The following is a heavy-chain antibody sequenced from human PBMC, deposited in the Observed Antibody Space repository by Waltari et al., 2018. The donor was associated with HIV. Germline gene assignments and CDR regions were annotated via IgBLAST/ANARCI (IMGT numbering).Heavy chain of an antibody. V-gene: IGHV4-4*02. CDR1: GGSISPYNW. D-gene: IGHD2-21*01. CDR2: IYHPGST. J-gene: IGHJ5*02. CDR3: VRVVSDGNGSSWLDP. Sequence: QVQLQESGPGQVEPSGTLSLPCAVSGGSISPYNWWTWVRQPPGKGLEWIGEIYHPGSTNYNKSLKSRVTISVDKSKHQFSLELRSVTAADTAVYYCVRVVSDGNGSSWLDPWGQGTLVTVSS.